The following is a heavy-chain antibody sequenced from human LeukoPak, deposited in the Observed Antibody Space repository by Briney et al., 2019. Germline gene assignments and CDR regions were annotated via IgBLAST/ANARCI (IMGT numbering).Heavy chain of an antibody. CDR2: ISGSGGST. CDR1: GFTFSSYG. D-gene: IGHD5-18*01. J-gene: IGHJ4*02. Sequence: GGTLRLSCAASGFTFSSYGMSWVRQAPGKGLEWVSAISGSGGSTYYADSVKGRFTISRDNSKNTLYLQMNSLRAEDTAVYYCAKQGYSYGNTAFDYWGQGTLVTVSS. V-gene: IGHV3-23*01. CDR3: AKQGYSYGNTAFDY.